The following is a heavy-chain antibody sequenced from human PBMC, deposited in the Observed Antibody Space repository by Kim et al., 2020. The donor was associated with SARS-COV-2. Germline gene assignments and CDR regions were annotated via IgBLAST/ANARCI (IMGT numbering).Heavy chain of an antibody. Sequence: SETLSLTCAVYGGSFSGYYWSWIRQPPGKGLEWIGEINHSGSTNYNPSIKSRVTISVDTSKNQFSLKLSSVTAADTAVYYCARGGSLRGYSYGSDYWGQGTLVTVSS. CDR1: GGSFSGYY. V-gene: IGHV4-34*01. J-gene: IGHJ4*02. CDR3: ARGGSLRGYSYGSDY. CDR2: INHSGST. D-gene: IGHD5-18*01.